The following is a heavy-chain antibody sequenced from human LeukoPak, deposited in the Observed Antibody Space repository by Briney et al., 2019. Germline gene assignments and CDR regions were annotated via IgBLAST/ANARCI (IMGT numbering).Heavy chain of an antibody. D-gene: IGHD3-22*01. J-gene: IGHJ4*02. CDR1: GYTFTSYG. Sequence: ASVKVSCKASGYTFTSYGISWVRQAPGQGLEWMGWISAYNGNTNYAQKLQGRVTMTTDTSTSTAYMELRTLRSDDTAVYYCARGSTARYYYDSSGYYHGAVDYWGQGTLVTISS. CDR3: ARGSTARYYYDSSGYYHGAVDY. V-gene: IGHV1-18*01. CDR2: ISAYNGNT.